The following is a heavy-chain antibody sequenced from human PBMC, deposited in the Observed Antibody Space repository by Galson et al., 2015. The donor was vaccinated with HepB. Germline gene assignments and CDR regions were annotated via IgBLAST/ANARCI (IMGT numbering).Heavy chain of an antibody. J-gene: IGHJ6*03. CDR1: GFTFSTYA. CDR2: INNNGGST. Sequence: SLRLSCAASGFTFSTYAMHWVRQAPGKGLEYVSAINNNGGSTYYADSVKGRFTISRDNSKNTLYLQMSSLRAEDTAVYYCARGGGGNIVVVPAAPPLPGSYMDVWGKGTTVTVSS. V-gene: IGHV3-64D*06. CDR3: ARGGGGNIVVVPAAPPLPGSYMDV. D-gene: IGHD2-2*01.